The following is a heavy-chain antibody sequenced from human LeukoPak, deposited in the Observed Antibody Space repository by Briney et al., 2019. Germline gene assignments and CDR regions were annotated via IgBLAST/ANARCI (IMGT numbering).Heavy chain of an antibody. Sequence: SETLSLTCTVSGGSISSGSHYWSWIRQPAGKGLEWIGRIYTSGSTHYNPSLKSRVTISVDTSKNQFSLKLSSVTAADTPVYYCAREFGYAVTSLDYWGQGTLVTVSS. CDR2: IYTSGST. CDR1: GGSISSGSHY. V-gene: IGHV4-61*02. CDR3: AREFGYAVTSLDY. D-gene: IGHD4-17*01. J-gene: IGHJ4*02.